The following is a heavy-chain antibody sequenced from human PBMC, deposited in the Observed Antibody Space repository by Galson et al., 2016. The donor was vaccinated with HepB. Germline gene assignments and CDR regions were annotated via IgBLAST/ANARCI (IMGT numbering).Heavy chain of an antibody. CDR2: TIPIFVTP. V-gene: IGHV1-69*13. CDR3: TRLGRDPYYYYGMDV. CDR1: GGTFSSYA. Sequence: SVKVSCKASGGTFSSYAISWVRQAPGQGLEWMGGTIPIFVTPHYAKKFQDRVTITADESTSTVYMELTNLRSEDTAIDYCTRLGRDPYYYYGMDVWGQGTTVTVSS. J-gene: IGHJ6*02.